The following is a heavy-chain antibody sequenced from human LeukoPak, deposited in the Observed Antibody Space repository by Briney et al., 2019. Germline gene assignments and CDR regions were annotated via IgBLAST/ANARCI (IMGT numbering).Heavy chain of an antibody. CDR2: IYYSGST. CDR3: ARVQDYDYAWGSLDDLDI. Sequence: TLCLTRTVSGGSLCSGDYCGSWARPPPREGLEWVGYIYYSGSTYHNPSLKSRVTLSVDTSKNQLSLKLRCVPAAHPAVSFGARVQDYDYAWGSLDDLDIGRQGTMVSVSS. CDR1: GGSLCSGDYC. J-gene: IGHJ3*02. V-gene: IGHV4-30-4*01. D-gene: IGHD3-16*01.